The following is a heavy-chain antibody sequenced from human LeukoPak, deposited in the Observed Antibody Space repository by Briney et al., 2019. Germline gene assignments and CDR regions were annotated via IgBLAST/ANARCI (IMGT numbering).Heavy chain of an antibody. CDR3: ARVSSSSWYNWFDP. Sequence: ASVKVSCKASGYTFTGYYMHCVRQAPGQGLEWMGWINPNSGGTNYAQKFQGRVTMTRDTSISTAYMELSRLRSDDTAVYYCARVSSSSWYNWFDPWGQGTLVTVSS. V-gene: IGHV1-2*02. J-gene: IGHJ5*02. D-gene: IGHD6-13*01. CDR1: GYTFTGYY. CDR2: INPNSGGT.